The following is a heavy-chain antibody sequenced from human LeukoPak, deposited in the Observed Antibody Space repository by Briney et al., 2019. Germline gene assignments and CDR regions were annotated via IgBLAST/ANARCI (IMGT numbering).Heavy chain of an antibody. CDR3: AREGSSGHFDY. J-gene: IGHJ4*02. V-gene: IGHV3-11*01. CDR1: GFTFSDYY. Sequence: PGGSLRLSCAASGFTFSDYYMSWIRQAPGKGLEWVSYISTSGSTIQYADSVKGRFTISRDNAKKSLYLQMNSLRAEDTAVYYCAREGSSGHFDYWGQGTLVTVSS. CDR2: ISTSGSTI. D-gene: IGHD6-25*01.